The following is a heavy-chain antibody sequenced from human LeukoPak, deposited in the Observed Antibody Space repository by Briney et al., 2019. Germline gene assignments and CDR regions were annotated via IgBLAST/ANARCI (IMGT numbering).Heavy chain of an antibody. CDR3: ARGGTLDAFDI. V-gene: IGHV4-38-2*01. CDR1: GYSISSGYY. Sequence: PSETMSLTCAVSGYSISSGYYWGWIRQPPGKGLEWIGSIYHSGSTYYNPSLKSRVTISVDTSMNQFSLKLSSVTAADTAVYYCARGGTLDAFDIWGQGTMVTVSS. J-gene: IGHJ3*02. CDR2: IYHSGST. D-gene: IGHD1-7*01.